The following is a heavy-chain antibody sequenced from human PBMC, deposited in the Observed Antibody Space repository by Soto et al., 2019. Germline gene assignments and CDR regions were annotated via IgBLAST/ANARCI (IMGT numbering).Heavy chain of an antibody. CDR3: ARGSSWLDDAFDI. Sequence: PGGSLRLSCAASGFTFSSYWMSWVRQAPGKGLEWVANIKQDGSEKYYVDSVKGRFTISRDNAKNLLYLQMNSLRAEDTAVYYCARGSSWLDDAFDIWGQGTMVTVSS. CDR1: GFTFSSYW. D-gene: IGHD6-19*01. V-gene: IGHV3-7*01. J-gene: IGHJ3*02. CDR2: IKQDGSEK.